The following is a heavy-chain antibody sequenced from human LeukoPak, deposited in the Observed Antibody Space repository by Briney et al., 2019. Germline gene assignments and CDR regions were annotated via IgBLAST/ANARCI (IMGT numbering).Heavy chain of an antibody. D-gene: IGHD6-6*01. CDR3: ARLPSIAAPFDY. CDR1: GGSISSYY. Sequence: SETLSLTCTVSGGSISSYYWSWIRQPPGKGLEWIGYIYTSGSTNYNPSLKSRVTISVDTSKSQFSLKLSSVTAADTAVYYCARLPSIAAPFDYWAREPWSPSPQ. V-gene: IGHV4-4*09. J-gene: IGHJ4*02. CDR2: IYTSGST.